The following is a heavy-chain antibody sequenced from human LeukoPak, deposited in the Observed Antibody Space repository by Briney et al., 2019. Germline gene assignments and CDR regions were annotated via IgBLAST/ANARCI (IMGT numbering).Heavy chain of an antibody. CDR1: GYSFTTYW. J-gene: IGHJ4*02. CDR3: ARLRCNSTSCYLSNSFDY. Sequence: GESLKISCKGSGYSFTTYWIGWVRQMPGKGLEWMGIIYPGDSDTRYSPSFQGQVTFSADRSISTAYLQWSSLKASDTAMYYCARLRCNSTSCYLSNSFDYWGQGTLVTVSS. V-gene: IGHV5-51*01. CDR2: IYPGDSDT. D-gene: IGHD2-2*01.